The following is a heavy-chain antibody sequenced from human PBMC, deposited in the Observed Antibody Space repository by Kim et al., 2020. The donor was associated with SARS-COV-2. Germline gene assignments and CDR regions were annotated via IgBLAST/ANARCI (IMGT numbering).Heavy chain of an antibody. Sequence: GGSLRLSCAASGFTFSSYAMHWVRQAPGKGLEWVAVISYDGSNKYYADSVKGRFTISRDNSKNTLYLQMNSLRAEDTAVYYCARDLLQIYSSSYFDYWGQGTLVTVSS. CDR2: ISYDGSNK. J-gene: IGHJ4*02. D-gene: IGHD6-13*01. V-gene: IGHV3-30-3*01. CDR3: ARDLLQIYSSSYFDY. CDR1: GFTFSSYA.